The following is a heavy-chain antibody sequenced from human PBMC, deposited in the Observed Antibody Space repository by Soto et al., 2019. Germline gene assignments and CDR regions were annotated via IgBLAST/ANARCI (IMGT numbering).Heavy chain of an antibody. V-gene: IGHV1-69*12. D-gene: IGHD1-1*01. Sequence: QVELVQSGAEVKKPGSSVKVSCRASGDTVNIYSITWVRQAPGQGLEWMGGIIPIFLRQQSAHKFQGRVTITADESARTAYMELSSLRSDDTAIYYCARPLATYDIFDLWGQGTVVTV. CDR1: GDTVNIYS. CDR2: IIPIFLRQ. J-gene: IGHJ3*01. CDR3: ARPLATYDIFDL.